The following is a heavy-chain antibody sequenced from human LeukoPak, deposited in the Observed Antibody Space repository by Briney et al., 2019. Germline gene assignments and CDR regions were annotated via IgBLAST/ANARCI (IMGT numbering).Heavy chain of an antibody. D-gene: IGHD1-26*01. CDR3: AREEALGSGSFDY. Sequence: SETLSLTCTVSGGSISTYYWSWFRQPPGKGLEWIGYIYYSGSTSYNPSLKSRVTISVDTSKNQFSLKLSSVTAADTAVYYCAREEALGSGSFDYWGQGTLVTVSS. CDR1: GGSISTYY. CDR2: IYYSGST. V-gene: IGHV4-59*01. J-gene: IGHJ4*02.